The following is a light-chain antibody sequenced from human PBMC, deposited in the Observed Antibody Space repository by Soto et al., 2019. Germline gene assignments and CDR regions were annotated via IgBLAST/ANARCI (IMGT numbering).Light chain of an antibody. J-gene: IGKJ2*01. CDR3: QQTHSTIHS. CDR1: QNIERY. CDR2: AAA. V-gene: IGKV1-39*01. Sequence: DIQMTQSPSSLSASIGDTITIRCRASQNIERYLNWYQKKEGRAPQLLMFAAANLESGVPSRFRGSGSGTDFTLTISSLQPEDVATYYCQQTHSTIHSFGQGTKVDI.